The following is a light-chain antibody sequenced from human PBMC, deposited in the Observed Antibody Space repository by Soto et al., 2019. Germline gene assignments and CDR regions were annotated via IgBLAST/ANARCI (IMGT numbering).Light chain of an antibody. Sequence: QSVLPQPPSVTGSPGQSVAISCTGTTSDVGYSNGVSWYHQPPGTAPKLMIYDVNNRPSGVPDRFSGSKSGNTASLTISGLQAEDEGDYYCSSYTSSSTYVFGTGTKVTVL. CDR2: DVN. CDR1: TSDVGYSNG. J-gene: IGLJ1*01. V-gene: IGLV2-18*02. CDR3: SSYTSSSTYV.